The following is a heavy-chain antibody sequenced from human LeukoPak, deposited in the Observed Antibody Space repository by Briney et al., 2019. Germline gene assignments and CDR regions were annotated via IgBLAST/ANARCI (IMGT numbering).Heavy chain of an antibody. J-gene: IGHJ4*02. D-gene: IGHD3-3*01. CDR3: AKGGTFPADYDFWSGYFHLPFDY. Sequence: GGSLRLSCAASGFTFSSYAMSWVRQAPGKGLEWVSAISGTGGSTYYADSVKGRFTISRDNSKNTLYLQMNSLRAEDTAVYYCAKGGTFPADYDFWSGYFHLPFDYWGQGTLVTVSS. CDR1: GFTFSSYA. V-gene: IGHV3-23*01. CDR2: ISGTGGST.